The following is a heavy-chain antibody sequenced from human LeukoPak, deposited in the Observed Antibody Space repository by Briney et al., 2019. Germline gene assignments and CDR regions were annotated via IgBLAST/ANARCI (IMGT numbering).Heavy chain of an antibody. CDR3: ARIAATGTSFDF. CDR1: GFTLSNFW. J-gene: IGHJ4*02. V-gene: IGHV3-74*01. Sequence: PGGSLRLSCAATGFTLSNFWMHWVRQAPGKGLVWVSRMNIDGTSISYADSVKGRFTISRDNAKNTLYLQMNSLRAEDTAVYFCARIAATGTSFDFWGQGTLVTVSS. CDR2: MNIDGTSI. D-gene: IGHD6-13*01.